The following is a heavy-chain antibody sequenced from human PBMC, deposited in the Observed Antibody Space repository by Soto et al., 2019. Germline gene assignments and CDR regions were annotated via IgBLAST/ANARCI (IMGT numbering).Heavy chain of an antibody. CDR1: GGSISSGGYY. CDR3: ARKATVTTCFDY. D-gene: IGHD4-17*01. CDR2: IYYSGST. Sequence: QVQLQESGPGLVKPSQTLSLTCTVSGGSISSGGYYWSWIRQHPGKGLEWIGYIYYSGSTYYNPSLKSRVTVSVDTSKNQFSLKLSSVTAADTDVYYCARKATVTTCFDYWGQGTLVTVSS. V-gene: IGHV4-31*03. J-gene: IGHJ4*02.